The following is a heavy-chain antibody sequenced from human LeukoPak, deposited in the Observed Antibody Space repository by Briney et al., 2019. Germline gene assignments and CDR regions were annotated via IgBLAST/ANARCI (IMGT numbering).Heavy chain of an antibody. J-gene: IGHJ6*03. Sequence: ASVKVSCKVSGYTLTELSMHWVRQAPGKGLEWMGGFDPKDGETIYAQKFQGRVTMTEDTSTDTAYMELSSLRSEDTAVYYCATSVAVAGTAYYYYYYMDVWGKGTTVTVSS. CDR2: FDPKDGET. CDR3: ATSVAVAGTAYYYYYYMDV. V-gene: IGHV1-24*01. CDR1: GYTLTELS. D-gene: IGHD6-19*01.